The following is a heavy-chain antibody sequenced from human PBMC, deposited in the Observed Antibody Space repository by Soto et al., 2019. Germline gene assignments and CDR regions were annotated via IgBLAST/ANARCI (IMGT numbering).Heavy chain of an antibody. CDR2: IWYDGSNK. Sequence: GGPLWLPCAAAGVTISSRGMHRVLQAPGKGLEWVAVIWYDGSNKYYADSVKGRFTISRDNSKNTLYLQMNSLRAEDTAVYYCARGLQPNYDFWSGYWNYYYYGMDVWGQGTTVTVSS. CDR3: ARGLQPNYDFWSGYWNYYYYGMDV. CDR1: GVTISSRG. V-gene: IGHV3-33*01. J-gene: IGHJ6*02. D-gene: IGHD3-3*01.